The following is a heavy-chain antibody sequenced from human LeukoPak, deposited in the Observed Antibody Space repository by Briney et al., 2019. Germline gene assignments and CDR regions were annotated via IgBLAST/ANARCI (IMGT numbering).Heavy chain of an antibody. J-gene: IGHJ6*03. CDR3: ARAPLYSSSSGYYYYMDV. D-gene: IGHD6-6*01. V-gene: IGHV6-1*01. CDR1: GDSVSSNSAA. Sequence: SQTLSLTRAISGDSVSSNSAAWNWIRQSPSRGLEWLGRTYYRSKWYNDYAVSVKSRITINPDTSKNQFSLQLNSVTPEDTAVYYCARAPLYSSSSGYYYYMDVWGKGTTVTVSS. CDR2: TYYRSKWYN.